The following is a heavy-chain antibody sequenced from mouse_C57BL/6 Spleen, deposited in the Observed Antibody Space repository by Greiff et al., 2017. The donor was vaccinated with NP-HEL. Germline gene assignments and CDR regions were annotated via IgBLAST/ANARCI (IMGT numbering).Heavy chain of an antibody. D-gene: IGHD1-1*01. CDR2: INPNYGTT. CDR1: GYSFTDYN. CDR3: ARSGYYGSSSGYYAMDY. V-gene: IGHV1-39*01. J-gene: IGHJ4*01. Sequence: VQLKESGPELVKPGASVKISCKASGYSFTDYNMNWVKQSNGKSLEWIGVINPNYGTTSYNQKFKGKATLTVDQSSSTAYMQLNSLTSEDSAVYNSARSGYYGSSSGYYAMDYWGQGTPVTVSS.